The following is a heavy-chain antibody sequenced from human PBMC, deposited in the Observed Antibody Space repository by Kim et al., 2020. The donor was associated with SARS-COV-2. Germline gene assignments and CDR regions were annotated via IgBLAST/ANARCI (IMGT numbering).Heavy chain of an antibody. J-gene: IGHJ5*02. D-gene: IGHD3-10*01. V-gene: IGHV4-34*01. CDR1: GGSFSGYY. CDR2: INHSGST. Sequence: SETLSLTCAVYGGSFSGYYWSWIRQPPGKGLEWIGEINHSGSTNYNPSLKSRVTISVDTSKNQFSLKLSSVTAADTAVYYCARGPVNYGSGSYYKNNWFDPWGQGTLVTVSS. CDR3: ARGPVNYGSGSYYKNNWFDP.